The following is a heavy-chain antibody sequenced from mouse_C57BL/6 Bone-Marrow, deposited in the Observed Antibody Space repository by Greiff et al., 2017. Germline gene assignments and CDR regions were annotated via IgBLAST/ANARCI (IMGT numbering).Heavy chain of an antibody. Sequence: VQLQQPGAELVKPGASVKMSCKASGYTFTSYWITWVKQRPGQGLEWIGDIHPGSGSTNYNEKFKSKATLTVDTSSSTAYMQLSSLTSEDSAVYYCARRGYYDYDGYAMDYWGQGTSVTVSS. V-gene: IGHV1-55*01. J-gene: IGHJ4*01. CDR3: ARRGYYDYDGYAMDY. CDR2: IHPGSGST. CDR1: GYTFTSYW. D-gene: IGHD2-4*01.